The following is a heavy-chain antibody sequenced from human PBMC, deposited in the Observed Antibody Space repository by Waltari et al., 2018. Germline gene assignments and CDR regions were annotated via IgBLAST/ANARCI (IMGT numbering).Heavy chain of an antibody. CDR2: VHRSGRT. D-gene: IGHD2-15*01. V-gene: IGHV4-4*02. J-gene: IGHJ4*02. CDR1: GESMSRNSF. CDR3: ARDRGRGLYLDS. Sequence: QLQLQQSGPGLVKPSESLSLTCAVSGESMSRNSFWSWVRQSPGKGLEWIGQVHRSGRTNYNPSLASRVTISIDMSNSQFSLRVPSPTAADTAMYYCARDRGRGLYLDSWSQGTLVTVSP.